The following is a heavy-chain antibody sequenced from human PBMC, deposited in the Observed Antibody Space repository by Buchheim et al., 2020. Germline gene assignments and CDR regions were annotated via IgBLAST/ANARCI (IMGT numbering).Heavy chain of an antibody. CDR1: GGSFSGYY. CDR2: INHSGST. CDR3: ARGKGDIVATSGFDY. D-gene: IGHD5-12*01. J-gene: IGHJ4*02. V-gene: IGHV4-34*01. Sequence: QVQLQQWGAGLLKPSETLSLTCAVYGGSFSGYYWSWIRQPPGKGLEWIGEINHSGSTNYNPSLKSRVTISVDKSKNQFSLKLSAVTAADTAVYYCARGKGDIVATSGFDYWGQGTL.